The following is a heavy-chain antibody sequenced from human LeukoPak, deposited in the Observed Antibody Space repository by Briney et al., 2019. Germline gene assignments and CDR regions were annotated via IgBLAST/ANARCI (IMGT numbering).Heavy chain of an antibody. CDR3: ARGALGFGDHIGFDY. CDR2: IIPIFGTA. Sequence: SVKVSCKASGGTFSSYAISWVRQAPGQGLEWMGGIIPIFGTANYAQKFQGRVTITADESTSTAYMELSSLRSEDTAVYYCARGALGFGDHIGFDYWGQGTLVTVSS. D-gene: IGHD3-10*01. J-gene: IGHJ4*02. V-gene: IGHV1-69*13. CDR1: GGTFSSYA.